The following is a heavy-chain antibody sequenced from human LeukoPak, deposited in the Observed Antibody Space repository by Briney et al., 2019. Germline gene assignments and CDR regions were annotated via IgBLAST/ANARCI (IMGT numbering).Heavy chain of an antibody. J-gene: IGHJ4*02. CDR1: GGTISSGGYY. CDR2: IYYSGST. CDR3: ARDRNWNYNY. V-gene: IGHV4-31*03. Sequence: PSQTLSLTCTVSGGTISSGGYYWSWIRQHPGKGLEWIGYIYYSGSTYYNPSLKSRVTISVDTSKNQFSLKLSSVTAADTAVYYCARDRNWNYNYWGQGTLVTVSS. D-gene: IGHD1-7*01.